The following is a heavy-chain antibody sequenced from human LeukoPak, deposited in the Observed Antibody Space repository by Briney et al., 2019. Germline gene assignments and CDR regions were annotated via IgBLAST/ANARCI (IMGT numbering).Heavy chain of an antibody. D-gene: IGHD6-13*01. J-gene: IGHJ5*02. CDR2: ISGSGGST. Sequence: GGSPRLSCAASGFTFSSYAMSWVRQAPGKGLEWVSAISGSGGSTYYADSVKGRFTISRDNSKNTLYLQMNSLRAEDTAVYYCAKDLRQQPTNWFDPWGQGTLVTVSS. CDR3: AKDLRQQPTNWFDP. CDR1: GFTFSSYA. V-gene: IGHV3-23*01.